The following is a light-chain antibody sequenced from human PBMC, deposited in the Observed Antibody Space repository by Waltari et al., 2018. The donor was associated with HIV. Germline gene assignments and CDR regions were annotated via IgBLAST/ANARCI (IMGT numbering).Light chain of an antibody. CDR3: QSYDSRLSAWV. V-gene: IGLV1-40*01. CDR1: NSNIGSTYD. CDR2: ANN. J-gene: IGLJ3*02. Sequence: QSVLTQPPSVSGAPGQRVTISCTGSNSNIGSTYDVHWYQLLPGKAPKLLIDANNTRPAGVPDRFSGSKSGASASLAITGLQAEDEADYSCQSYDSRLSAWVFGGGTKVTVL.